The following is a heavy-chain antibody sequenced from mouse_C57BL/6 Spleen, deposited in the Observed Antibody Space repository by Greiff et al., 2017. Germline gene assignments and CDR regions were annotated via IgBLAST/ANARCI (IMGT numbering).Heavy chain of an antibody. CDR3: ARQDSSGYKAY. V-gene: IGHV5-6*01. Sequence: EVKLVESGGDLVKPGGSLKLSCAASGFTFSSYGMSWVRQTPDKRLEWVATISSGGSYTYYPDSVKGRFTISRDNAKNTLYLQMSSLKSEDTAMYYCARQDSSGYKAYWGQGTLVTVSA. J-gene: IGHJ3*01. CDR2: ISSGGSYT. CDR1: GFTFSSYG. D-gene: IGHD3-2*02.